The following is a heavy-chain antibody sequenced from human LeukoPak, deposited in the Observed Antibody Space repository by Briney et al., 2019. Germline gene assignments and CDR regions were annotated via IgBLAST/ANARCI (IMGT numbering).Heavy chain of an antibody. CDR1: GFTVSSNY. D-gene: IGHD2-2*01. Sequence: GGSLRLSCAASGFTVSSNYMSWVRQAPGKGLEWVSVIYSGGSTYYADSVKGRFTISRDNSKNTLYLQMNGLRAEDTAVYYCAKYSSGGYCSSTSCHFDYWGQGTLVTVSS. J-gene: IGHJ4*02. V-gene: IGHV3-53*01. CDR3: AKYSSGGYCSSTSCHFDY. CDR2: IYSGGST.